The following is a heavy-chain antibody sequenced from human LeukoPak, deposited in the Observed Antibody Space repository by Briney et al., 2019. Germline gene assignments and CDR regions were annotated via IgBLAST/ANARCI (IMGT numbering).Heavy chain of an antibody. CDR3: ALHCSSTSCSRAFDI. CDR2: INPSGGST. J-gene: IGHJ3*02. D-gene: IGHD2-2*01. CDR1: GYTFTSYY. V-gene: IGHV1-46*01. Sequence: ASVKVSCKASGYTFTSYYMHWVRQAPGQGLEWTGIINPSGGSTSYAQKFQGRVTMTRDTSTSTVYMELSSLRSEDTAVYYCALHCSSTSCSRAFDIWGQGTMVTVSS.